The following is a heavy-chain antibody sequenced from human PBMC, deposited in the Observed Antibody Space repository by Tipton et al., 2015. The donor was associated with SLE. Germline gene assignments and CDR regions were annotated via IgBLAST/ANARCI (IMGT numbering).Heavy chain of an antibody. J-gene: IGHJ3*02. CDR3: ARPNRAGRHYAFDT. CDR1: GGSISNSDYY. Sequence: TLSLTCTVSGGSISNSDYYGAWIRQPPGKGLEWIGSMYYSGNTHFDPSLKSRVTISVDTSKNQFSLKLSYVTAADTAVYYCARPNRAGRHYAFDTWGKGTMVTAS. CDR2: MYYSGNT. D-gene: IGHD1-14*01. V-gene: IGHV4-39*07.